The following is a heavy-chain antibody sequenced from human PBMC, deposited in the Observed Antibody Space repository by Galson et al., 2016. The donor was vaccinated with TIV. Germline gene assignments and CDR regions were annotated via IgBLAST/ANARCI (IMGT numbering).Heavy chain of an antibody. D-gene: IGHD1-26*01. J-gene: IGHJ3*01. CDR2: IVGTGGTT. CDR3: TRRKNSGGDAFDL. CDR1: GFTFSSYA. Sequence: SLRLSCAASGFTFSSYAMHWVRQAPGKGLEWVSGIVGTGGTTYYADSVKGRFSISRDNSKNTLYLQMNSLRGEDTALYYCTRRKNSGGDAFDLWGQGTLVTVSS. V-gene: IGHV3-23*01.